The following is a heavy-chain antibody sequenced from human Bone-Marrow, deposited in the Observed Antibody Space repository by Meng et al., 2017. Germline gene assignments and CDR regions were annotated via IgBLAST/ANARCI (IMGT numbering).Heavy chain of an antibody. CDR3: ARSPRGQVAAEEGGMDV. Sequence: QVQLVQSGAEGKKPGASIKVSCTASGYTFSGYYIHWVRQAPGQGLEWMGRVNPNRGARNYAQKFQDRVTMTRDTSTNTAYMELSSLRLDESAVYYCARSPRGQVAAEEGGMDVWGQGTTVTVSS. CDR2: VNPNRGAR. CDR1: GYTFSGYY. D-gene: IGHD6-13*01. V-gene: IGHV1-2*06. J-gene: IGHJ6*02.